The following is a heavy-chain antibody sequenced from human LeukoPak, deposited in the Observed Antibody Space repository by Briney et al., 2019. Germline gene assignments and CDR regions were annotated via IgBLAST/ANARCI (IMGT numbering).Heavy chain of an antibody. J-gene: IGHJ3*02. CDR1: GFTFSSYA. D-gene: IGHD6-13*01. CDR3: AKPIAAAGADAFDI. Sequence: GGSLRLSCAASGFTFSSYAMSWVRQALGKGLEWVSAISGNGGNTYYADSVKGRFTISRENSKNTLYLQMNSLRAEDTAVYYCAKPIAAAGADAFDIWGQGTMVTVSS. V-gene: IGHV3-23*01. CDR2: ISGNGGNT.